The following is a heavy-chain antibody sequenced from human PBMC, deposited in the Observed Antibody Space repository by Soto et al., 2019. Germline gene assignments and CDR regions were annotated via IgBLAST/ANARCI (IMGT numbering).Heavy chain of an antibody. V-gene: IGHV4-61*01. CDR1: GGSVSSGSYY. CDR2: IYYSGST. Sequence: QVQLQESGPGLVKPSETLSLTCTVSGGSVSSGSYYWSWIRQPPGKGLEWIGYIYYSGSTNYNPSLKSRVTISVDPSKNLFSLKLSSVTAADTAVYYCARDLNVEEGLGAIYFDYWGQGTLVTVSS. CDR3: ARDLNVEEGLGAIYFDY. J-gene: IGHJ4*02. D-gene: IGHD1-26*01.